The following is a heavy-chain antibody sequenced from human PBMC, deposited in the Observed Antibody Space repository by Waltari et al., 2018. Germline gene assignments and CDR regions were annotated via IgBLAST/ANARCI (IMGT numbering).Heavy chain of an antibody. D-gene: IGHD7-27*01. J-gene: IGHJ3*02. CDR2: INHSGST. Sequence: QVQLQQWGAGLLKPSETLSLTCAVYGGSFSGYYWSWIRQPPGKGLEWIGEINHSGSTNYNPSLKSRVTISVDTSKNQFSLMLSSVTAADTAVYYCARRGRWGRAFDIWGQGTMVTVSS. CDR1: GGSFSGYY. V-gene: IGHV4-34*01. CDR3: ARRGRWGRAFDI.